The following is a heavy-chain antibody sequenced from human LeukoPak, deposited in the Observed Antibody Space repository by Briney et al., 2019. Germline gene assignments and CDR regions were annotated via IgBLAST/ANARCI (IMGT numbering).Heavy chain of an antibody. CDR2: TYYRSKWYN. CDR3: VRERLLPVQYFDY. V-gene: IGHV6-1*01. D-gene: IGHD2-15*01. J-gene: IGHJ4*02. CDR1: GDSVSSNSAA. Sequence: SQTLSLTRAISGDSVSSNSAAWNWIRQSPSRGLEWLGRTYYRSKWYNDYAVSVKSRITINTDTSKNHFSLQVNSVTPEDTAVYYCVRERLLPVQYFDYWGQGTLVTVSS.